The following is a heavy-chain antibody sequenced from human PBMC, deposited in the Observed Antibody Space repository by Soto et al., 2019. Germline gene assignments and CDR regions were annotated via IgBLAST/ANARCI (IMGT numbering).Heavy chain of an antibody. D-gene: IGHD3-10*01. Sequence: QVQLVESGGGVVQPGRSLRLSCAASGFTFSSYGMHWVRQAPGKGLEWVAVIWYDGSNKHYADSVKGRFTISRDNSKNTLYVQMNSLRAEDTAVYHCARDLFGAEDYWGQGTLVTVSS. J-gene: IGHJ4*02. CDR1: GFTFSSYG. CDR3: ARDLFGAEDY. CDR2: IWYDGSNK. V-gene: IGHV3-33*01.